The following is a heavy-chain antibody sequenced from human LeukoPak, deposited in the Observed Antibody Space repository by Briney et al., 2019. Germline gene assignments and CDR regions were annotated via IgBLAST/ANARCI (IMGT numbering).Heavy chain of an antibody. CDR3: AKDTAGFGELLLDY. CDR1: GFTFSSYG. Sequence: GGSLRLSCAASGFTFSSYGMHWVRQAPGKGLEWVAFIRSDGSNKYYADPVKGRFTISRDNSKNTLYLQMNSRRAEDTAVYYCAKDTAGFGELLLDYWGQGTLVTVSS. D-gene: IGHD3-10*01. J-gene: IGHJ4*02. V-gene: IGHV3-30*02. CDR2: IRSDGSNK.